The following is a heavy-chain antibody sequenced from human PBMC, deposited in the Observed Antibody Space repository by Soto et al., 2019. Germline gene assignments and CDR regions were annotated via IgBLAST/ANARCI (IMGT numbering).Heavy chain of an antibody. CDR2: INPSGGST. D-gene: IGHD6-13*01. J-gene: IGHJ6*02. V-gene: IGHV1-46*01. CDR3: ASQYSSIAEADDYYYYVIAV. CDR1: GYTFTSYY. Sequence: ASVKVSCKASGYTFTSYYMHWVRQAPGQGLEWMGIINPSGGSTSYAQKFQGRVTMTRDTSTSTVYMELSSLRSEDTAVYYCASQYSSIAEADDYYYYVIAVWGQGTTVTVSS.